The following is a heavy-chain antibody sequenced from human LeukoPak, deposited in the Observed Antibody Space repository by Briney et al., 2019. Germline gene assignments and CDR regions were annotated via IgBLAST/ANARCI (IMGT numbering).Heavy chain of an antibody. Sequence: PSQTLSLTCAVSGGSISSGGYSWSWIRQPPGKGLEWIGYIYHSGSTYYNPSLKSRVTISVERSKNQFSLKLSSVTAADTAVYYCATYSSSWYYYFDYWGQGTLVTVSS. CDR1: GGSISSGGYS. CDR3: ATYSSSWYYYFDY. V-gene: IGHV4-30-2*01. J-gene: IGHJ4*02. CDR2: IYHSGST. D-gene: IGHD6-13*01.